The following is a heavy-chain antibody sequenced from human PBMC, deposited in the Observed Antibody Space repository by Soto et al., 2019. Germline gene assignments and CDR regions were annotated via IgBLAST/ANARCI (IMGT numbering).Heavy chain of an antibody. D-gene: IGHD3-16*01. CDR3: ARDGGFSYGFDYYFDY. J-gene: IGHJ4*01. Sequence: GGSLRLSCVASGFTFSDYAVHWVRLAPSKGLEWVAMISYDGYNSYSADSVKGRFTISRDNSKNTLFLQMDSLRPDDTAIYYCARDGGFSYGFDYYFDYWGHGTLVTVSS. V-gene: IGHV3-30-3*01. CDR1: GFTFSDYA. CDR2: ISYDGYNS.